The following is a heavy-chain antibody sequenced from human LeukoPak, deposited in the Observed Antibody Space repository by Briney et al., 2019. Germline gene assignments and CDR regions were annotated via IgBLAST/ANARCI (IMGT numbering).Heavy chain of an antibody. V-gene: IGHV4-59*02. CDR2: MSYSGTT. CDR1: GGSVRSHY. J-gene: IGHJ4*02. CDR3: ARGGRDGPVDF. D-gene: IGHD5-24*01. Sequence: SETLSLTRIVSGGSVRSHYWNWIRQPPGKGLEWIGFMSYSGTTNYNPSLNSRVSISIDTSRNRVSLRLSSVTAADTAYYRCARGGRDGPVDFGGQGTLVTVSS.